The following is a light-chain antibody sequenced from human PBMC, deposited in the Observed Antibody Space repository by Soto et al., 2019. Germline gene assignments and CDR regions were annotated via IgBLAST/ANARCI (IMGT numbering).Light chain of an antibody. CDR1: QSISSW. CDR2: DAS. Sequence: IQMSQSPSTLCATAGDILTTTCRGSQSISSWLAWYQQKPGKAPKLLIYDASNLESGVQSRFSGSGSGTEFTLTISNLQPDDFAIYYCPQYNTYWTFGKGHKVDIK. V-gene: IGKV1-5*01. J-gene: IGKJ1*01. CDR3: PQYNTYWT.